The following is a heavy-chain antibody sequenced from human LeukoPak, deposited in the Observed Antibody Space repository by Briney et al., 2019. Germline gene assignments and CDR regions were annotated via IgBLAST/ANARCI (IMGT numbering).Heavy chain of an antibody. Sequence: SETLSLTCTVSGGSISSYYWSWIRQPPGKGLEWIGYIYYSGSTNYNPSLKSRVTISVDTSKNQFSLKLSSVTAADTAVYYCAREGSSRDFGYYYYYMDVWGKGTTVTVSS. V-gene: IGHV4-59*01. CDR1: GGSISSYY. J-gene: IGHJ6*03. CDR3: AREGSSRDFGYYYYYMDV. D-gene: IGHD6-6*01. CDR2: IYYSGST.